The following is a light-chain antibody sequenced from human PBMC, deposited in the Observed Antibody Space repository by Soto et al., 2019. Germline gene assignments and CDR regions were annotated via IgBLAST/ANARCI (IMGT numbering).Light chain of an antibody. CDR3: QQRSNWPPIT. Sequence: EILLTQSAYTLSLSPGERATLSCRASQSVSSYLAWYQQKPGQAPRLLIYDASNRATGIPARFSGSGSGTDFTLTISSLEPEDFAVYYCQQRSNWPPITFGQGTRLEVK. V-gene: IGKV3-11*01. CDR1: QSVSSY. J-gene: IGKJ5*01. CDR2: DAS.